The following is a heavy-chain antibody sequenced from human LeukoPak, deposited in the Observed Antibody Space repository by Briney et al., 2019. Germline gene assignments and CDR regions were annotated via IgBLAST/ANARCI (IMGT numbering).Heavy chain of an antibody. V-gene: IGHV3-30*18. CDR2: ISYDGSNK. D-gene: IGHD3-22*01. CDR1: GFTFSSYA. Sequence: GGSLRLSCAASGFTFSSYAMNWVRQSPGKGLEWVSFISYDGSNKYYADSVKGRFSISRDNSKTTLYLQMNSLRAEDTAVYYCAKGKDYYDSGGYYYTYAFDIWGQGTMVTVSS. J-gene: IGHJ3*02. CDR3: AKGKDYYDSGGYYYTYAFDI.